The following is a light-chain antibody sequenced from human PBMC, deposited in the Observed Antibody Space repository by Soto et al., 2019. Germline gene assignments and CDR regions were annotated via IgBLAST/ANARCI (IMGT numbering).Light chain of an antibody. CDR1: SSNIGSNY. J-gene: IGLJ3*02. Sequence: QSVLTQPPSASGTPGQRVTISCSGSSSNIGSNYVYWYQQLPGTAPKLLTYGNNQRPSGVPDRFSDSKSGTSASLAISGLRSEDEADYYCAAWDNSLSGRVFGGGTKLTVL. V-gene: IGLV1-47*01. CDR3: AAWDNSLSGRV. CDR2: GNN.